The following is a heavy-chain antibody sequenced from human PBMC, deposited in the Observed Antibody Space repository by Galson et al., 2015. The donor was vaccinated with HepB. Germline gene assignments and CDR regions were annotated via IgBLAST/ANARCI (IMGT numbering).Heavy chain of an antibody. CDR2: INPHSGDT. J-gene: IGHJ6*02. D-gene: IGHD2-15*01. CDR3: ARDYAVPFCSGGSCYLSGPHYYGLDV. CDR1: GYTFTAYY. Sequence: SVKVSCKASGYTFTAYYMHWVRQAPGQGLEWMGWINPHSGDTNYAQKFQAWVTMTRDTSISTAYMELTRLRSDDTAVYYCARDYAVPFCSGGSCYLSGPHYYGLDVWGQGTTVTVSS. V-gene: IGHV1-2*04.